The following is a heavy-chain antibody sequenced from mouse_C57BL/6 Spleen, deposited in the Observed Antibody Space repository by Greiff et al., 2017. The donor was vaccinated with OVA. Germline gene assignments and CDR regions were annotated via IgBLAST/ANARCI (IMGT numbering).Heavy chain of an antibody. CDR1: GYAFSSYW. CDR2: IYPGDGDT. Sequence: VQLQQSGAELVKPGASVKISCKASGYAFSSYWMNWVKQRPGKGLEWIGQIYPGDGDTNYNGKFKGKATLTADKSSSTAYMQLSSLTSEDSAVDFCARGGYYNYAMDYWGQGTSVTVSS. CDR3: ARGGYYNYAMDY. J-gene: IGHJ4*01. V-gene: IGHV1-80*01. D-gene: IGHD2-3*01.